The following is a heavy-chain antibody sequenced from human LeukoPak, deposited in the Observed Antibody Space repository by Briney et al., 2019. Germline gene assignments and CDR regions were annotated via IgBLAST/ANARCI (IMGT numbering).Heavy chain of an antibody. CDR1: GGSISSSSYY. D-gene: IGHD3-22*01. CDR3: ARDHDSSGYYHDAFDI. CDR2: IYYSGST. V-gene: IGHV4-39*02. J-gene: IGHJ3*02. Sequence: SETLSLTCTVSGGSISSSSYYWGWIRQPPGKGLEWIGSIYYSGSTYYNPSLKSRVIISVDTSKNQFSLKLSSETAADTAVYYCARDHDSSGYYHDAFDIWGQGTMVTVSS.